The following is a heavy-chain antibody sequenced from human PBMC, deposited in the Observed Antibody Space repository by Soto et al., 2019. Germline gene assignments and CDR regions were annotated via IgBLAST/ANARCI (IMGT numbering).Heavy chain of an antibody. V-gene: IGHV4-59*01. D-gene: IGHD2-21*02. J-gene: IGHJ4*02. CDR3: ARRPSTIAYCGGDCPYDY. Sequence: SETLSLTCTVSGGSISSYYWSWIRQPPGKGLEWIGYIYYSGSTNYNPSLKSRVTISVDTSKNQFSLKLSSVTAADTAVYYCARRPSTIAYCGGDCPYDYWGQGTLVTVSS. CDR1: GGSISSYY. CDR2: IYYSGST.